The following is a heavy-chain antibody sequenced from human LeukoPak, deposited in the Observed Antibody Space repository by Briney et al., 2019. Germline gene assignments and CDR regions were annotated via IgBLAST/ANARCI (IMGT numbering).Heavy chain of an antibody. D-gene: IGHD4-23*01. V-gene: IGHV3-21*01. CDR3: APLGGYGGNSGGNSGY. CDR2: ISSSSSYI. J-gene: IGHJ4*02. Sequence: GGSLRLSCAASGFTFSSYSMNWVRQAPGKGLEWVSSISSSSSYIYYADSVKGRFTISRDNAKNSLYLQMNSLRAEDTAVYYCAPLGGYGGNSGGNSGYWGQGTLVTVSS. CDR1: GFTFSSYS.